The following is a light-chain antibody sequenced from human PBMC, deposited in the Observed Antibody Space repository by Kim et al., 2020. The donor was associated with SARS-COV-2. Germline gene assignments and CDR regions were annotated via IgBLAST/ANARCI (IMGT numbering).Light chain of an antibody. V-gene: IGLV3-21*04. CDR3: QVWDSSSDHRVV. CDR1: SIGIKS. J-gene: IGLJ2*01. CDR2: YDS. Sequence: PGKSARVTCGGNSIGIKSVHGYQDKPGQAPVLVISYDSDRPSGIPERFSGSNSGNTATLTISRVEAGDEADYYCQVWDSSSDHRVVFGGGTQLTVL.